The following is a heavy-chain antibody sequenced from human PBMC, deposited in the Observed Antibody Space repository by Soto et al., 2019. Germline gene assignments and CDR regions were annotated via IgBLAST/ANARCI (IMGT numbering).Heavy chain of an antibody. CDR2: INHSGST. D-gene: IGHD6-6*01. CDR3: ARGATRIAARPGGMDV. CDR1: GGSFSGYY. J-gene: IGHJ6*02. Sequence: SETLSLSCAVYGGSFSGYYWSWIRQPPGKGLEWIGEINHSGSTNYNPSLKSRVTISVDTSKNQFSLKLSSVTAADTAVYYCARGATRIAARPGGMDVWGQGTTVTVSS. V-gene: IGHV4-34*01.